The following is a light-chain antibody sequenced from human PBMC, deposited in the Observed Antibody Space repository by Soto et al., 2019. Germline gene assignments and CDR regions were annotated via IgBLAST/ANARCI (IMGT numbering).Light chain of an antibody. J-gene: IGKJ2*01. Sequence: DIQMTQSPSTLSASIGDRVTITCRASQSISYWLAWYQQKPGKAPKLLIYDASNLESGVPSTFSGSGSGTEFTLTISSLQPDEFATYYCQQYNSYSYTFGQGTKVEIK. CDR3: QQYNSYSYT. CDR2: DAS. CDR1: QSISYW. V-gene: IGKV1-5*01.